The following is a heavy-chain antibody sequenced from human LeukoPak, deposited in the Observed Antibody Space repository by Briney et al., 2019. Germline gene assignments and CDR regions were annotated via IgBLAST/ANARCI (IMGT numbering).Heavy chain of an antibody. Sequence: GRSLRLSCAASGFTFDDYAMHWVRQAPGKGLEWVSGFSWNSGSIGYADSVKGRFTISRDNAKNSLYLQMNSLRAEDTALCYCAKDKGTAMVGLYYGMDVWGQGTTVTVSS. CDR1: GFTFDDYA. CDR3: AKDKGTAMVGLYYGMDV. V-gene: IGHV3-9*01. CDR2: FSWNSGSI. J-gene: IGHJ6*02. D-gene: IGHD5-18*01.